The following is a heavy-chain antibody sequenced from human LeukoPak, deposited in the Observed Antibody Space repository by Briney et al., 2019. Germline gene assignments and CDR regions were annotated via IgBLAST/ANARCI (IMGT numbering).Heavy chain of an antibody. CDR3: ARDPPYYDNSGYYYDY. D-gene: IGHD3-22*01. Sequence: SETLSLTCTVSGGSITGYYWTWIRQPAGKGLEWIGRVSDTGRAYYNPSLERRVTISLDTSNNRFSLKVTSVTAADTAVYYCARDPPYYDNSGYYYDYWGQGTLVTVSS. CDR2: VSDTGRA. CDR1: GGSITGYY. J-gene: IGHJ4*02. V-gene: IGHV4-4*07.